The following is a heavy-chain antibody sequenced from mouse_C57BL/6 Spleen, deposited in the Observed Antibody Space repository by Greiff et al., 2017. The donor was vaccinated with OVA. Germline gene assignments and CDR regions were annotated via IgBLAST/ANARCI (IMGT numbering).Heavy chain of an antibody. CDR2: INPSTGGT. CDR3: ARAYDGYEGYFDY. D-gene: IGHD2-3*01. J-gene: IGHJ2*01. V-gene: IGHV1-42*01. Sequence: VHVQQPGPELVKPGASVKISCKASGYSFTGYYMNWVKQSPEQSLEWIGEINPSTGGTTYNQKFKAKATLTVDKSSSTAYMQLKSLTSEDSAVYYCARAYDGYEGYFDYWGQGTTLTVSS. CDR1: GYSFTGYY.